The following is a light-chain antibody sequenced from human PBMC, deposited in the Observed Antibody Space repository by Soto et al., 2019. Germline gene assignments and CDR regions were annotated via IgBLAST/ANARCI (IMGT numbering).Light chain of an antibody. Sequence: DIHLTQSPSSLSASVGDRVTISCRATQGIGTYLTWYQQKPGRAPTLLIYDASTLQTGAPSRFSGRASATDFPLTISSLQPEDVGTYFCQQTYSTPPWTFGQGTRVEI. V-gene: IGKV1-39*01. CDR2: DAS. CDR3: QQTYSTPPWT. CDR1: QGIGTY. J-gene: IGKJ1*01.